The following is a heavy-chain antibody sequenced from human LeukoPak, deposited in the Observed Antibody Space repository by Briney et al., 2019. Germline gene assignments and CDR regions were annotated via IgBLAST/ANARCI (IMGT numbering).Heavy chain of an antibody. Sequence: ASVKVSCKASGGTLSSYAISWVRQAPGQGLEWMGRIIPILGIANYAQKFQGRVTITADKSTSTAYMELSSLRSEDTAVYYCARSPAGPYYFDYWGQGTLVTVSS. V-gene: IGHV1-69*04. J-gene: IGHJ4*02. CDR2: IIPILGIA. CDR1: GGTLSSYA. CDR3: ARSPAGPYYFDY. D-gene: IGHD6-19*01.